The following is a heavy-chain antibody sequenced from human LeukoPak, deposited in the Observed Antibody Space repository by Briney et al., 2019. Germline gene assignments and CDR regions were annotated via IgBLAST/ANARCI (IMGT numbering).Heavy chain of an antibody. CDR1: GFTLNRYW. J-gene: IGHJ4*02. CDR3: AGAGTLEN. D-gene: IGHD3-10*01. V-gene: IGHV3-7*01. Sequence: GGSLRLSCAASGFTLNRYWMSWVRQAPGKGLEWVANINEDGGERHYVDSVKGRFTISRDNAKNSLYLQMNSLRAEDTAVYYCAGAGTLENWGGGTLVTVSS. CDR2: INEDGGER.